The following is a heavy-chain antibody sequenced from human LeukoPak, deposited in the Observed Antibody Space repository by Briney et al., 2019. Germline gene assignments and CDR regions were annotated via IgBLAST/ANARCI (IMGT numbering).Heavy chain of an antibody. Sequence: GASVTVSCKASGYTFTGYYMHWVRQAPGQGLEWMGMIYPRDGSTSYAQKFQGRVTVTRDTSTSTVHMELSGLRSEDTAVYYCARGLPDTYVLLWFGELSAVGFDYWGQGTLVTVSS. CDR1: GYTFTGYY. J-gene: IGHJ4*02. D-gene: IGHD3-10*01. V-gene: IGHV1-46*01. CDR3: ARGLPDTYVLLWFGELSAVGFDY. CDR2: IYPRDGST.